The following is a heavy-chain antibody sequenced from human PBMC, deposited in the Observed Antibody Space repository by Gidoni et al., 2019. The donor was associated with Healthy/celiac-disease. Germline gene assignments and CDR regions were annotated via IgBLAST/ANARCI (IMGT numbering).Heavy chain of an antibody. J-gene: IGHJ6*02. Sequence: EVQLLESGGGLVQHGGSLRISCAASRFTFRSSAMSWVRQAPGKGLELVSAISGSGGSTYYADSVKGRFTISRDNSKNTLYLQMNSLRAEDTAVYYCAKWYYYDSSGYYYYYGMDVWGQGTTVTVSS. D-gene: IGHD3-22*01. CDR3: AKWYYYDSSGYYYYYGMDV. CDR2: ISGSGGST. V-gene: IGHV3-23*01. CDR1: RFTFRSSA.